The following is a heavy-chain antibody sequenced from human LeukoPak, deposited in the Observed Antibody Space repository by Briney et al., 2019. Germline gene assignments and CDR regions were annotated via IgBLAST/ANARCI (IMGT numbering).Heavy chain of an antibody. CDR1: GXSISGYY. CDR2: MDTSGHT. J-gene: IGHJ5*02. CDR3: ARQWSHSVAQFGRSYWFDP. D-gene: IGHD2-15*01. V-gene: IGHV4-4*07. Sequence: PSETLSLTCIVSGXSISGYYGSWIRQPAGKGLEWIGHMDTSGHTNYNSSLMSRVTMSVDTSKNQFSLRLTSVTAADTAVYYCARQWSHSVAQFGRSYWFDPWGQGTLVTVSS.